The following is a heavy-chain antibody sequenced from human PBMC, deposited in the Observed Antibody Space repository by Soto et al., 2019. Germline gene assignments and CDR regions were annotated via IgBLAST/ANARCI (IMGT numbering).Heavy chain of an antibody. CDR1: GYTLTELS. CDR3: ATMVTFGGVILLSPPTPFDY. J-gene: IGHJ4*02. CDR2: FDPEDGET. V-gene: IGHV1-24*01. Sequence: QVQLVQSGAEVKKPGASVKVSCKVSGYTLTELSMHWVRQAPGKGLEWMGGFDPEDGETIYAQKFQGRVTMTEDTSXXTXYXXLSSLRSEDTAVYYCATMVTFGGVILLSPPTPFDYWGQGTLVTVSS. D-gene: IGHD3-16*01.